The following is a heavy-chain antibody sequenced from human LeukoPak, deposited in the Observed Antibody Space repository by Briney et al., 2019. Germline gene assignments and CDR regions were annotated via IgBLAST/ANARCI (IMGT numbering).Heavy chain of an antibody. CDR1: GFTFNNYN. CDR2: ITSSGTYI. Sequence: GGSLRLSCATSGFTFNNYNMNWVRQAPGRALEWVSSITSSGTYIFYADSVKGRFTISRGNAKNSLYLQMNSLGPEDTAVYYCARDPYSGNYGNYYYYYMDVWGKGTTVTISS. V-gene: IGHV3-21*01. J-gene: IGHJ6*03. D-gene: IGHD1-26*01. CDR3: ARDPYSGNYGNYYYYYMDV.